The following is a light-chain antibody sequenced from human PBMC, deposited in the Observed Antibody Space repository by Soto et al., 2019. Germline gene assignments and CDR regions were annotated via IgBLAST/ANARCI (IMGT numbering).Light chain of an antibody. CDR3: TSYESTSTQV. CDR2: EVT. V-gene: IGLV2-14*01. Sequence: QSALTQPASVSGSRGQSITISCTGTSSDVGGYEYVSWYQQHPGTAPRLIIYEVTNRPSGVSNRFFGSKSGNTASLTISGLQAEDEGDYYCTSYESTSTQVFGPGTQLTV. J-gene: IGLJ1*01. CDR1: SSDVGGYEY.